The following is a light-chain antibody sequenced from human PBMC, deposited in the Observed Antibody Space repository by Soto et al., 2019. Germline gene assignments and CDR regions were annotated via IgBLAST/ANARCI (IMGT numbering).Light chain of an antibody. V-gene: IGLV2-14*01. Sequence: QSALTQPASVSGSPGQSITISCTGTSSDVGGYNYVSWYQQHPGTAPKLMIYDVSNRPSGVSNRFSGSKSGNTASLTISGLQAEDEADYYCSSYTSSILFGGGTKVTVL. CDR2: DVS. CDR3: SSYTSSIL. CDR1: SSDVGGYNY. J-gene: IGLJ2*01.